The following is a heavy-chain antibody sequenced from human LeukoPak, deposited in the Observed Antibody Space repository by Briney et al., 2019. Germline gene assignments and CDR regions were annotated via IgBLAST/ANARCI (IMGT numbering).Heavy chain of an antibody. Sequence: GGSLRLSCAASGFTFSSYNINSVRQAPGKGLEWVSSISSGSSYIYYADSVKGRFTISRDNAKNSLYLQMNSLRAEDAAVYYCAKEDSNGWYFFDYWGQGTLVTVSS. D-gene: IGHD6-19*01. CDR3: AKEDSNGWYFFDY. CDR1: GFTFSSYN. J-gene: IGHJ4*02. CDR2: ISSGSSYI. V-gene: IGHV3-21*01.